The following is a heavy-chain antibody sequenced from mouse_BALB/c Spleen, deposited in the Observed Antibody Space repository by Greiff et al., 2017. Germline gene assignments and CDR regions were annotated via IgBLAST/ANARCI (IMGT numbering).Heavy chain of an antibody. Sequence: EVKLLESGPGLVKPSQSLSLTCTVTGYSITSDYAWNWIRQFPGNKLEWMGYISYSGSTSYNPSLKSRISITRDTSKNQFFLQLNSVTTEDTATYYCARTYYRYDGGGYFDYWGQGTTLTVSS. CDR2: ISYSGST. J-gene: IGHJ2*01. V-gene: IGHV3-2*02. CDR3: ARTYYRYDGGGYFDY. CDR1: GYSITSDYA. D-gene: IGHD2-14*01.